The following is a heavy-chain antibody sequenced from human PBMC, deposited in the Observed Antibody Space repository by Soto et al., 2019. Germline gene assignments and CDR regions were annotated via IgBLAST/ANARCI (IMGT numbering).Heavy chain of an antibody. J-gene: IGHJ6*02. D-gene: IGHD3-10*01. CDR3: TASIYGGLLHDYYRMDV. V-gene: IGHV1-69*13. CDR2: IIPMFGSA. Sequence: SAEVSCPAPGGSTSSIAWSSARYDTGKGREWMGGIIPMFGSANYAQDFLGRVTFTADDSTSTAYMEISGLTFEDTALYYCTASIYGGLLHDYYRMDVWGPGSSVTVSS. CDR1: GGSTSSIA.